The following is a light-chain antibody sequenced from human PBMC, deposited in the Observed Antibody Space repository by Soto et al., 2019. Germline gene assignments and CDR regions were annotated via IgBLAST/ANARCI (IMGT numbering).Light chain of an antibody. CDR2: EVT. V-gene: IGLV2-8*01. J-gene: IGLJ1*01. CDR1: SSDVGGYNY. CDR3: CSYGGNDNYV. Sequence: SALTQPPSASGSPGQAVAISCTGTSSDVGGYNYVSWYQQHPGKAPKLLIYEVTKRPSGVPDRFSGSKSGNTASLTVSGLQAEDEADYYCCSYGGNDNYVFGTGTKLTVL.